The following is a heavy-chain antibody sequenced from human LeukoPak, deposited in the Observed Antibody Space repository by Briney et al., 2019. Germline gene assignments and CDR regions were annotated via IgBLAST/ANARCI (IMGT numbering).Heavy chain of an antibody. CDR1: GGSFSGYY. J-gene: IGHJ6*02. CDR2: INHSGST. Sequence: SETLSLTCAVYGGSFSGYYWSWIRQPPGKGLEWIGEINHSGSTNYNPSLKSRVTISVDTSKNQFSLKLSSVTAADTAVYYCARDLVGLGATIIGYYGMDVWGQGTTVTVSS. V-gene: IGHV4-34*01. D-gene: IGHD5-12*01. CDR3: ARDLVGLGATIIGYYGMDV.